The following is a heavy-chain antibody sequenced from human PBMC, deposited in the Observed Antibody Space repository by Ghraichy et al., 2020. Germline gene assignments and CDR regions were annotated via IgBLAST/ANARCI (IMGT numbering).Heavy chain of an antibody. CDR2: INTGGNII. V-gene: IGHV3-74*01. CDR3: VRGVLSYPPAFDV. J-gene: IGHJ3*01. Sequence: GGSLRLSCAASGFTFSRYWMHWVRRVPGKGLIWVARINTGGNIISYVDSVKDRFTISRDNSENTLYLQMNNLTAADTGIYYCVRGVLSYPPAFDVWGQGTAVTVSS. CDR1: GFTFSRYW. D-gene: IGHD3-10*01.